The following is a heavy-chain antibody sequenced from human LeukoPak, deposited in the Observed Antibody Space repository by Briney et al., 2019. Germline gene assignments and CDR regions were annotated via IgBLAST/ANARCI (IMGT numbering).Heavy chain of an antibody. V-gene: IGHV3-7*01. J-gene: IGHJ4*02. CDR1: GITFSNYW. Sequence: PGGSLRLSCAASGITFSNYWMTWVRQAPGKGLEWVAHINQDGSEEHYMDSVKARFPISRDNAKNSLSLQMNSLRAEDTAVYYCVRDGGVSGYDLLDYWGQGTLVTVSS. CDR2: INQDGSEE. D-gene: IGHD5-12*01. CDR3: VRDGGVSGYDLLDY.